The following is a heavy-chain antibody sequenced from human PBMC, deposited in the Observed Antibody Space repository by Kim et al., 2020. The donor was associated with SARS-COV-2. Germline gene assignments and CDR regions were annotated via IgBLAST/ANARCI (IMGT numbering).Heavy chain of an antibody. J-gene: IGHJ4*02. Sequence: TSRVTLSVDTSTNQFSLKLSSVTAADTAVYYCARVRQDYYDSGGYLSFDYWGQGTLVTVSS. D-gene: IGHD3-22*01. V-gene: IGHV4-59*01. CDR3: ARVRQDYYDSGGYLSFDY.